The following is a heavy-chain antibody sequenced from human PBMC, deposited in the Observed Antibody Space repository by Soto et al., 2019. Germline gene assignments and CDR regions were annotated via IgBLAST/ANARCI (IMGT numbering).Heavy chain of an antibody. CDR1: GFTFSSYA. D-gene: IGHD6-19*01. J-gene: IGHJ5*01. Sequence: EVQLLESGGGLVQPGGSLRLSSAASGFTFSSYAMSWVRQAPGKGLAWVSAISGSGATTYYADSVEGRFTITRDNSKNTLFLQMNSLRAEDPAVYYCARGWRGSGGYDSWGQGTLVTVSS. CDR3: ARGWRGSGGYDS. CDR2: ISGSGATT. V-gene: IGHV3-23*01.